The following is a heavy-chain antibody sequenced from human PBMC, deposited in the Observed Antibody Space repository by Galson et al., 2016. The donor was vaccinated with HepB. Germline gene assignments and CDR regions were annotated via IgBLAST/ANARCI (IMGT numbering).Heavy chain of an antibody. CDR2: MWNDAKSK. D-gene: IGHD2-15*01. Sequence: SLRLSCAASGFTFSLSGMHWVRQAPGKGLEWVAIMWNDAKSKYYADSVKGRFTISRDNSKNTLYLQMNSLRAEDTAVYYCARDTKGRVEVVVAANYYYYYGMDVWGQGTTVTVSS. V-gene: IGHV3-33*01. CDR1: GFTFSLSG. CDR3: ARDTKGRVEVVVAANYYYYYGMDV. J-gene: IGHJ6*02.